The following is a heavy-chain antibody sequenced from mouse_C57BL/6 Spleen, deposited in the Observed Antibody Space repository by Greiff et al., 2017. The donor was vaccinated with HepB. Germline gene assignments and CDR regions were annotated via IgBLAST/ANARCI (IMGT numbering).Heavy chain of an antibody. CDR3: ARSGAQAGY. V-gene: IGHV1-76*01. J-gene: IGHJ2*01. CDR2: IYPGSGNT. Sequence: VNVVESGAELVRPGASVKLSCKASGYTFTDYYINWVKQRPGQGLEWIARIYPGSGNTYYNEKFKGKATLTAEKSSSTAYMQLSSLTSEDSAVYFCARSGAQAGYWGQGTTLTVSS. D-gene: IGHD3-2*02. CDR1: GYTFTDYY.